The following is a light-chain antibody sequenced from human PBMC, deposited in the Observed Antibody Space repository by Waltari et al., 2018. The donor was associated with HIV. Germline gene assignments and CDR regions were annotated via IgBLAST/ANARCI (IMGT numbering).Light chain of an antibody. J-gene: IGKJ1*01. CDR1: QNIRVY. V-gene: IGKV1-39*01. CDR2: GAS. CDR3: QHSYGSSWM. Sequence: DIQMTQSPSSLSASIGDTVTITCRASQNIRVYLNWYQQRAGKAPNLLIYGASSLQTGVPSRFSGSGSGTDFTLTISSLQPEDFATYYCQHSYGSSWMFGQGTKVEIK.